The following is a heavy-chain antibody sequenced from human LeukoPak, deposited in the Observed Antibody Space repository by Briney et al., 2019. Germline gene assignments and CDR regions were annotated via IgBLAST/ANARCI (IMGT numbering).Heavy chain of an antibody. V-gene: IGHV4-4*07. CDR1: GGSISSYY. CDR2: IYTSGST. J-gene: IGHJ6*02. Sequence: PSETLSLTCTVSGGSISSYYWSWIRQPAGKGLEWIGRIYTSGSTNYNPSLKSRVTMSVDTSKNQFSLKLSSVTAADTAVYYCARDEPAIGFSSSGMDVWGQGTTVTVSS. CDR3: ARDEPAIGFSSSGMDV. D-gene: IGHD2-2*01.